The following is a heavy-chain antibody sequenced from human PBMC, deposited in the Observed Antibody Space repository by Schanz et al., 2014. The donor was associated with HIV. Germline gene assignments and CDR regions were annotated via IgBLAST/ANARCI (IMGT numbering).Heavy chain of an antibody. V-gene: IGHV3-48*01. CDR2: ISSRGSTI. D-gene: IGHD3-22*01. J-gene: IGHJ4*02. Sequence: EEQLVESGGGLVQPGGSLRLSCAASGFTFSSYRMNWVRQAPGKGLEWVSYISSRGSTIYYADSVNGRFTISRDNSKNTLYLQMTTLRIDDTAVYYCAKPEYDSRGSSQSHFDYWGQGTLVTVSS. CDR3: AKPEYDSRGSSQSHFDY. CDR1: GFTFSSYR.